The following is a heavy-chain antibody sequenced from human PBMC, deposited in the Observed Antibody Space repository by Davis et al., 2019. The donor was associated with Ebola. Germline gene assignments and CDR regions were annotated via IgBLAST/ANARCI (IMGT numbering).Heavy chain of an antibody. CDR3: ARDHYSSGWYYYYGMDV. V-gene: IGHV3-30-3*01. Sequence: PGGSLRLSCAASGFTFSSYAMHWVRQAPGKGLEWVAVISHDGSNKYYADSVKGRFTISRDNSKDTLYLQMSSLRAEDTAVYYCARDHYSSGWYYYYGMDVWGQGTTVTVSS. J-gene: IGHJ6*02. CDR1: GFTFSSYA. CDR2: ISHDGSNK. D-gene: IGHD6-19*01.